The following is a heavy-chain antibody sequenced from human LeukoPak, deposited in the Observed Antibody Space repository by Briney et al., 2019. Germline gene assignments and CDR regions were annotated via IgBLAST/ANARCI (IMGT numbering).Heavy chain of an antibody. D-gene: IGHD3-3*01. J-gene: IGHJ6*02. CDR1: GGSISSSSYY. CDR2: IYYSGST. Sequence: PSETLSLTCTVSGGSISSSSYYWGWIRQPPGKGLEWIGSIYYSGSTYYNPSLKSRVTISVDTSKNQFSLKLSSVTAADTAVYYCARRRAGDRYYDFWSGYRKVNYYYYGMDVWGQGTTVTVSS. V-gene: IGHV4-39*01. CDR3: ARRRAGDRYYDFWSGYRKVNYYYYGMDV.